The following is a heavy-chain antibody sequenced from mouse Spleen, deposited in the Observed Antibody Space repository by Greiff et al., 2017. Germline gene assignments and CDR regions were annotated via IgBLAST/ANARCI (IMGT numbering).Heavy chain of an antibody. V-gene: IGHV14-3*02. D-gene: IGHD1-1*01. J-gene: IGHJ1*01. CDR3: ARGGSSLFYWYFDV. CDR2: IDPANGNT. CDR1: GFNIKDTY. Sequence: EVKLQESGAELVKPGASVKLSCTASGFNIKDTYMHWVKQRPEQGLEWIGRIDPANGNTKYDPKFQGKATITADTSSNTANLQLSSLTSEDTAVYYCARGGSSLFYWYFDVWGAGTTVTVSS.